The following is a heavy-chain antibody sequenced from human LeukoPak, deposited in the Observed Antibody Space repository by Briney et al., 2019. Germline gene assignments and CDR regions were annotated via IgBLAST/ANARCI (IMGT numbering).Heavy chain of an antibody. Sequence: ASVKVSCKASGYTFTSYYMHWVRQAPGQGLEWMGIINPSGSSTNYAQKFQGRVTMTRDMSTSTVYMELSSLRSEDTAVYYCALLISNPGDAFDIWGQGTMVTVSS. J-gene: IGHJ3*02. CDR3: ALLISNPGDAFDI. CDR2: INPSGSST. V-gene: IGHV1-46*03. CDR1: GYTFTSYY. D-gene: IGHD2/OR15-2a*01.